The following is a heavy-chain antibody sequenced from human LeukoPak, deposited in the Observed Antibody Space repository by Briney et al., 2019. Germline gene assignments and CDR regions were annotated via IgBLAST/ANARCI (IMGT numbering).Heavy chain of an antibody. Sequence: PSETLSLTCTVSGGSISSYYWSWIRQPPGKGLEWIGYIYYSGSTNYNPSLKSRVTTSVDTSKNQFSLKLSSVTAADTAVCYCARESVEYDFWSGANWFDPWGQGTLVTVSS. CDR2: IYYSGST. CDR3: ARESVEYDFWSGANWFDP. V-gene: IGHV4-59*01. D-gene: IGHD3-3*01. CDR1: GGSISSYY. J-gene: IGHJ5*02.